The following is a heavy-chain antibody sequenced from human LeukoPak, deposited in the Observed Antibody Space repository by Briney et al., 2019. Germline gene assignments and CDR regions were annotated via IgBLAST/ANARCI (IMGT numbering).Heavy chain of an antibody. J-gene: IGHJ4*02. D-gene: IGHD3-22*01. Sequence: SGTLSLTCTVSGDSINSLDLWSWVRQPPGKGLEWIGGMYLSGTTHSHPSVKSRVTISIDKSKNQFFLHLSSVTAADTAVYYCAGLVGRYSSGLYYYYFDYWGQGTLVTVSS. CDR1: GDSINSLDL. CDR3: AGLVGRYSSGLYYYYFDY. V-gene: IGHV4-4*02. CDR2: MYLSGTT.